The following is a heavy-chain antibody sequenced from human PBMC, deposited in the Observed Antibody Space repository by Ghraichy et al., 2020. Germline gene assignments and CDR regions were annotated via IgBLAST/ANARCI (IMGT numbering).Heavy chain of an antibody. Sequence: SETLSLICSVSGGSIRSHFWSWIRQPPGKGLEWIGYISYTGNTNYSPSLGGRATISLDTSTKQFSLSLTSVNAADTAMYYCARRGRGYSLYYYGLDVWGPGTTVTVSS. CDR3: ARRGRGYSLYYYGLDV. D-gene: IGHD5-18*01. V-gene: IGHV4-59*11. CDR2: ISYTGNT. CDR1: GGSIRSHF. J-gene: IGHJ6*02.